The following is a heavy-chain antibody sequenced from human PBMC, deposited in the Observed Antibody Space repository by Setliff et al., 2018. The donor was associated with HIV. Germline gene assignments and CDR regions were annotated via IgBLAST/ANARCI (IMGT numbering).Heavy chain of an antibody. CDR2: INPNSGGT. V-gene: IGHV1-2*05. D-gene: IGHD2-21*01. CDR1: GYTFTDYY. J-gene: IGHJ3*02. CDR3: ARVLHCGGDCYTDAFDI. Sequence: ASVKVSCKASGYTFTDYYIHWVRQAPGQGLEWMGRINPNSGGTNYVQKFQGRVTMTRDRSVSTAYMELSRLRSDDTGVYYCARVLHCGGDCYTDAFDIWGQGTMVTVSS.